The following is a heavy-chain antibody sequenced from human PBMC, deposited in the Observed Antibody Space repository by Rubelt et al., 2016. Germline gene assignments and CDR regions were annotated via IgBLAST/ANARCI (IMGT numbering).Heavy chain of an antibody. CDR1: GFFFRDYA. Sequence: QLVESGGGVVQPGGSLRLSCVGSGFFFRDYAMHWVRQAPGKGLEWISHISGGAERTDYADSVKGRFTISRDNSKNVLYLQMNSLRSADTALYYCLKELEGVTVDCWGQGTLVTVSP. V-gene: IGHV3-43*02. CDR3: LKELEGVTVDC. D-gene: IGHD3-16*01. J-gene: IGHJ4*02. CDR2: ISGGAERT.